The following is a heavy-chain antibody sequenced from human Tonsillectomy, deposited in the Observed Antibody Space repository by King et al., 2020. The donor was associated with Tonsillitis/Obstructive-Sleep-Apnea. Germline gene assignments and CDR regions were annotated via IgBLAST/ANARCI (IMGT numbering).Heavy chain of an antibody. V-gene: IGHV4-31*03. D-gene: IGHD6-25*01. CDR3: ARGRNLAATGGGAFDV. J-gene: IGHJ3*01. Sequence: VQLQESGPGLVKPSQTLSLTCTVSGASISSGSYYWSWLRQHPGKGLEWIGYIYYSGSTYYNPSLKSRLTISEDSSNTHFSLKLGDVTAADTAVYYCARGRNLAATGGGAFDVWGPGTVVTVSS. CDR1: GASISSGSYY. CDR2: IYYSGST.